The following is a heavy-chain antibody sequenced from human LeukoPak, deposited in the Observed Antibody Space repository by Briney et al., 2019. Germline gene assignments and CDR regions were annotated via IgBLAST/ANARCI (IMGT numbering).Heavy chain of an antibody. CDR1: GGSISHSNYY. Sequence: PSETLSLTCTVSGGSISHSNYYWGWIRQPPGKGLEWIGSMYYSGSTYYSPALKSRVTMSVDTSKNQFSLKLSSVTAADTAVYYCARDAKPFPNYYDSSGSNAHYYYYYMDVWGKGTTVTISS. CDR2: MYYSGST. V-gene: IGHV4-39*07. CDR3: ARDAKPFPNYYDSSGSNAHYYYYYMDV. J-gene: IGHJ6*03. D-gene: IGHD3-22*01.